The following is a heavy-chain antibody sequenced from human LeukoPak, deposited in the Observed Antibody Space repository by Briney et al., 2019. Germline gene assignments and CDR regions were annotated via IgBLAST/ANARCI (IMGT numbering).Heavy chain of an antibody. CDR1: GYTFSNYG. CDR2: ITAYNGNR. CDR3: ARDNDKVVDH. J-gene: IGHJ4*01. V-gene: IGHV1-18*01. Sequence: ASVTVSCTTSGYTFSNYGISWVRQAPGQGLEWMGWITAYNGNRLYAQRFQGRITLTTGTSTSTSYMELRSLEYDDTAIYYCARDNDKVVDHWGQGTLVTVSS. D-gene: IGHD1-1*01.